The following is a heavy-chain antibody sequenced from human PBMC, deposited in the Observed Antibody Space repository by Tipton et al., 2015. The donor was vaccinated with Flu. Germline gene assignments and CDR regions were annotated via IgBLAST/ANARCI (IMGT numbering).Heavy chain of an antibody. J-gene: IGHJ5*01. CDR1: GDSIGSPYF. D-gene: IGHD4-11*01. CDR2: VHRSGNG. CDR3: ARRDYSNYVSEPHNWFDP. Sequence: LRLSCSVSGDSIGSPYFWGWIRKPPGGGLEWIGNVHRSGNGYYKPSLTSRVSISVDTSKNQFSLELTSVTAADPAVYYCARRDYSNYVSEPHNWFDPWGQGILVTVSS. V-gene: IGHV4-38-2*01.